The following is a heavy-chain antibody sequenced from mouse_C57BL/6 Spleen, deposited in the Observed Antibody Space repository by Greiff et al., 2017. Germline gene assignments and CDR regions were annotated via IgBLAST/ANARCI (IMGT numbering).Heavy chain of an antibody. J-gene: IGHJ3*01. CDR1: GFSLTSYA. CDR3: ARKDPDGYFFAD. CDR2: IWTGGGT. V-gene: IGHV2-9-1*01. Sequence: VKLVESGPGLVAPSQSLSITCTVSGFSLTSYAISWVRQPPGKGLEWLGVIWTGGGTNYNSAIKSRLSISKDNTKSQVSLKRNRLQTDDTAMYYCARKDPDGYFFADWGQGALVTVSA. D-gene: IGHD2-3*01.